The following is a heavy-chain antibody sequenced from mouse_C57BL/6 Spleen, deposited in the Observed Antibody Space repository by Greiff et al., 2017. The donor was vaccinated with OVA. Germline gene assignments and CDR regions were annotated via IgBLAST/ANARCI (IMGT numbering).Heavy chain of an antibody. CDR1: GYTFTSYW. D-gene: IGHD2-4*01. J-gene: IGHJ4*01. CDR2: IDPSDSET. CDR3: TTYYEGMDY. Sequence: QVQLQQPGAELVRPGSSVKLSCKASGYTFTSYWMHWVKQRPIQGLEWIGNIDPSDSETHYNQKFKDKATLTVDKSSSTAYLQLSSLTSEDTAVYYCTTYYEGMDYWGQGTSVTVSS. V-gene: IGHV1-52*01.